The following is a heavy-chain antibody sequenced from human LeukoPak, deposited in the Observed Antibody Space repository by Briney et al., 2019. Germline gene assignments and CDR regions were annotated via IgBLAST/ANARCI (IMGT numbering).Heavy chain of an antibody. CDR1: GYGFHSYG. D-gene: IGHD6-13*01. CDR3: ARAPLTNSWFFDC. V-gene: IGHV1-8*02. J-gene: IGHJ4*02. Sequence: GASVKVSCKASGYGFHSYGITWVRQAPGHGLEWMGWISGHDDRTEYAQKFQGRVTMTRNTSISTAYMELSSLRAEDTAVYYCARAPLTNSWFFDCWGQGTLVTVSS. CDR2: ISGHDDRT.